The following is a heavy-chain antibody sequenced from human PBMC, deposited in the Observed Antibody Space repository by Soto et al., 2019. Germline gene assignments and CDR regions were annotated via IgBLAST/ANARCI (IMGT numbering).Heavy chain of an antibody. V-gene: IGHV4-31*03. Sequence: QVQLQESGPGLVKPSQTLSLTCTVSGGSISSGGYYWSWIRQHPGKGLEWIGYIYYSGSTYYNPYLKRRVTISVDTSKNQSSLKLSSVTAADTAVYYCAREDSSGYSGCFDYWGQGTLVTVSS. CDR1: GGSISSGGYY. CDR2: IYYSGST. CDR3: AREDSSGYSGCFDY. J-gene: IGHJ4*02. D-gene: IGHD3-22*01.